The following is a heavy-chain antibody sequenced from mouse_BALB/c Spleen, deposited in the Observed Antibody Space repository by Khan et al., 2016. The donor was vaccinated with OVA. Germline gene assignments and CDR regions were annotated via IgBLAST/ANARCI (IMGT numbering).Heavy chain of an antibody. Sequence: VQLKESGPGLVKPSQSLSLTCTVTGYSITSDYAWNWIRQFPGNKLEWMGYISYSGSTSYNPSLKSRISITRDTSKNQFFLQLNSVTTEDTATYYCAREGAYWGQGTLVTVSA. V-gene: IGHV3-2*02. CDR2: ISYSGST. CDR3: AREGAY. J-gene: IGHJ3*01. CDR1: GYSITSDYA.